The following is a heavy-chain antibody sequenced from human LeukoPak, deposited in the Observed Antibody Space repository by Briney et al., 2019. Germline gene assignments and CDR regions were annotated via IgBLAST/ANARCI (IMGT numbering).Heavy chain of an antibody. J-gene: IGHJ6*03. CDR2: IYSGGST. Sequence: GGSLRLSCAASGFTFSSYWMSWVRQAPGKGLGWVSVIYSGGSTYYADSVKGRFTISRDNSKNTLYLQMNSLRAEDTAVYYCARVRSSSWYYYYYMDVWGKGTTVTVSS. D-gene: IGHD6-13*01. CDR1: GFTFSSYW. CDR3: ARVRSSSWYYYYYMDV. V-gene: IGHV3-53*01.